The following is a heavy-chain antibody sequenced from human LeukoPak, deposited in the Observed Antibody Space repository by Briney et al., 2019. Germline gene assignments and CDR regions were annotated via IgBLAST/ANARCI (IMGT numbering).Heavy chain of an antibody. CDR3: AKARVWRYCSGGSCYSLDY. J-gene: IGHJ4*02. CDR2: ISWDGGST. D-gene: IGHD2-15*01. Sequence: GGSLRLSCAASGFTFDDYAMHWVRQAPGKGLEWVSLISWDGGSTYYADSVKGRFTISRDNSKNSLYLQMNSLRAEDTALYYCAKARVWRYCSGGSCYSLDYWGQGTLVTVSS. CDR1: GFTFDDYA. V-gene: IGHV3-43D*03.